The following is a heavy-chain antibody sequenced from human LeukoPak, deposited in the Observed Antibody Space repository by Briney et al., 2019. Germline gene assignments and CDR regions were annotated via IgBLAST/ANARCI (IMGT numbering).Heavy chain of an antibody. J-gene: IGHJ4*02. Sequence: GGSLRLSCAASGFTFSSYGMHWVRQAPGKGLEWVAFIRYDGSNKYYADSVKGRFAISRDYSKNTLYLQVNSLRPEDTAVYYCAKLSGAYGDSRDYWGQGTLVTVSS. CDR2: IRYDGSNK. CDR1: GFTFSSYG. CDR3: AKLSGAYGDSRDY. V-gene: IGHV3-30*02. D-gene: IGHD4-17*01.